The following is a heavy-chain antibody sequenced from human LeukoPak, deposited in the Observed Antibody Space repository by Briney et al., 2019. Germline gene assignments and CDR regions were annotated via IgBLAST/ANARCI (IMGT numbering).Heavy chain of an antibody. Sequence: LXXXXXXXGXTXXXYSMNWVRQAPXKXLEWVSSISSSSSYIYYADSVKGRFTISRDNAKNSLYLQMNSLRAEDTAVYYCARGAAAAYDAFDIWGQGTMVTVSS. V-gene: IGHV3-21*01. CDR2: ISSSSSYI. J-gene: IGHJ3*02. CDR3: ARGAAAAYDAFDI. D-gene: IGHD6-13*01. CDR1: GXTXXXYS.